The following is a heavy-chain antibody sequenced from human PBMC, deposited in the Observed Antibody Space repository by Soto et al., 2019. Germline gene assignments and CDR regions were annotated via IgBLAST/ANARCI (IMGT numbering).Heavy chain of an antibody. Sequence: SETLSLTCTVSGGSISSGGYYWSWIRQHPGKGLECIGYIYYTGSTYYNPSLKSRVTISLDTSKNQFSLRLSSVTAADTAVYYCARLSSIGDYAHWGQGTLVTVS. D-gene: IGHD4-17*01. CDR3: ARLSSIGDYAH. V-gene: IGHV4-61*08. CDR2: IYYTGST. J-gene: IGHJ4*02. CDR1: GGSISSGGYY.